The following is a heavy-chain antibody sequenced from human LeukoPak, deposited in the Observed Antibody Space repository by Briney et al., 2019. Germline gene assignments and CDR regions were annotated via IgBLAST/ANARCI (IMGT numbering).Heavy chain of an antibody. D-gene: IGHD5/OR15-5a*01. CDR2: INPTSGGT. CDR3: ARLVGLSTTASY. CDR1: GYTFIGYY. V-gene: IGHV1-2*02. Sequence: ASVEVSCKASGYTFIGYYLHWLRQAPGQGLEWMGWINPTSGGTNYAQKFQDRVTMTRDTSINTAYMELSRLTSDDTAVYYCARLVGLSTTASYWGQGTLVIVSS. J-gene: IGHJ4*02.